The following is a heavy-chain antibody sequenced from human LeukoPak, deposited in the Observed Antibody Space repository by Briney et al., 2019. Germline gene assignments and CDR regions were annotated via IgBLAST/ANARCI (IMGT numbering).Heavy chain of an antibody. J-gene: IGHJ4*02. D-gene: IGHD2/OR15-2a*01. V-gene: IGHV3-23*01. CDR3: ASRPASETFFAVFDY. Sequence: GGSLRLSCTASGVTFSSHAMSWVRQAPGKGPEWVSGITGSGGSTYYAESVKGRFTISRDNSRNTLYLQMYGLRVEDTAVYFCASRPASETFFAVFDYWGQGALVTVSS. CDR1: GVTFSSHA. CDR2: ITGSGGST.